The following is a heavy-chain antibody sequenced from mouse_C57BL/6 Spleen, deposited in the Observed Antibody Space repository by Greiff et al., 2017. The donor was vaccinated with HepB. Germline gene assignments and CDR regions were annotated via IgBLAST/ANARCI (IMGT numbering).Heavy chain of an antibody. CDR3: ARRGYSNRYWYFDV. CDR2: FHPYNDDT. V-gene: IGHV1-47*01. CDR1: GYTFTTYP. J-gene: IGHJ1*03. Sequence: VKVVESGAELVKPGASVKMSCKASGYTFTTYPIEWMKQNHGKSLEWIGNFHPYNDDTKYNEKFKGKATLTVEKSSSTVYLELSRLTSDDSAVYYCARRGYSNRYWYFDVWGTGTTVTVSS. D-gene: IGHD2-5*01.